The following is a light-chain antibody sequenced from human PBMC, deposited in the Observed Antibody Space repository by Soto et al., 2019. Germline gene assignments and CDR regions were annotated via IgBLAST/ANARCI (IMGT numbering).Light chain of an antibody. CDR1: SSDVGGYNL. CDR3: CSYAGSSTYVV. Sequence: QSALTQPASVSGSPGQSITISCSGTSSDVGGYNLVSWYQQHPHKAPKLMIYEVSKRPSVVANRFSGSKSGNTASLTISGLQAEDEADYYCCSYAGSSTYVVFGGGTKLTVL. CDR2: EVS. V-gene: IGLV2-23*02. J-gene: IGLJ2*01.